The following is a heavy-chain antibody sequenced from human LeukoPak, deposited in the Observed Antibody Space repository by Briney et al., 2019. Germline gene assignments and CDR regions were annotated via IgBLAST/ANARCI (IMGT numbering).Heavy chain of an antibody. J-gene: IGHJ4*02. D-gene: IGHD1-7*01. Sequence: GASVKVSCKASGYTFTGYYMHWVRQAPGQGLEWMGWINPNSGGTNYAQKFQGRVTMTRDTSISTAYMELSRLRSDDTAGYYCARLALINWNYGEDFDYWGQGTLVTVSS. CDR3: ARLALINWNYGEDFDY. CDR1: GYTFTGYY. V-gene: IGHV1-2*02. CDR2: INPNSGGT.